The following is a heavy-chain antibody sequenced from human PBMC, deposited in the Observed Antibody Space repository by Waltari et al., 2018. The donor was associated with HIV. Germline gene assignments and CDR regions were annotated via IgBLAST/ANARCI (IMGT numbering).Heavy chain of an antibody. V-gene: IGHV3-74*01. D-gene: IGHD2-15*01. Sequence: VQLVESGGGSIKTGGSLRLSCTAPGFSVSNHGMDWVRQGPGKGLVWVARLNSDGSSRNYADAVKGRFVISRDNARNTVYLQLNSLRVEDTAMYFCARASHYIEFSTFDGDYYFDVWGRGTRVAVSS. CDR2: LNSDGSSR. CDR3: ARASHYIEFSTFDGDYYFDV. CDR1: GFSVSNHG. J-gene: IGHJ4*02.